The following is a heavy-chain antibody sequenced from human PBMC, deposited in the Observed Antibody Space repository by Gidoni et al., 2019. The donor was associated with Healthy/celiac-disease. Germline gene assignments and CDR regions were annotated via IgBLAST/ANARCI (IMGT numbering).Heavy chain of an antibody. J-gene: IGHJ6*02. CDR2: ISSSGSTI. CDR1: GFTFSYYY. V-gene: IGHV3-11*01. CDR3: ARAYSSGWPPPSRMDV. Sequence: QVQLVESGGGLVKPGGSLRLSCAASGFTFSYYYMRWLRQAPGKGLEGVSYISSSGSTIYYADSVKGRFTISRDNAKNSLYLQMNSLRAEDTAVYYCARAYSSGWPPPSRMDVWGQGTTVTVSS. D-gene: IGHD6-19*01.